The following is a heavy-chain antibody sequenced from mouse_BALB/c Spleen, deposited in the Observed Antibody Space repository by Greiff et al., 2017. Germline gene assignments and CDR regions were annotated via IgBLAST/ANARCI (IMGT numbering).Heavy chain of an antibody. Sequence: EVKLVESGGGLVKPGGSLKLSCASSGFTFSDYYMYWVRQTPEKRLEWVATISDGGSYTYYPDSVKGRFPISRDNAKNNLYLQMSSLKSEDTAMYYCARDYYGSRAWFAYWGQGTLVTVSA. CDR3: ARDYYGSRAWFAY. CDR1: GFTFSDYY. D-gene: IGHD1-1*01. CDR2: ISDGGSYT. V-gene: IGHV5-4*02. J-gene: IGHJ3*01.